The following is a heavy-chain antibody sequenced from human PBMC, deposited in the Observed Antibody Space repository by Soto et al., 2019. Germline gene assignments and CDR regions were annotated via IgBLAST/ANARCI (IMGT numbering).Heavy chain of an antibody. CDR2: ISGSGGST. J-gene: IGHJ6*03. V-gene: IGHV3-23*01. CDR3: AKAGEGCSGGSCYSDYYYYMDV. CDR1: GFTFSSYA. D-gene: IGHD2-15*01. Sequence: GSLRLSCAASGFTFSSYAMSWVRQAPGKGLERVSAISGSGGSTYYADSVKGRFTISRDNSKNTLYLQMNSLRAEDTAVYYCAKAGEGCSGGSCYSDYYYYMDVWGKGTTVTVSS.